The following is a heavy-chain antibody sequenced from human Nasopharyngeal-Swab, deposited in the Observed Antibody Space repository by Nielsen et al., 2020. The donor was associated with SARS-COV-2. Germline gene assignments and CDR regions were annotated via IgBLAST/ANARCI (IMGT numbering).Heavy chain of an antibody. CDR1: GFTFSSYA. D-gene: IGHD6-19*01. V-gene: IGHV3-23*01. J-gene: IGHJ4*02. CDR2: ISGSGGST. Sequence: GGSLRLSCAASGFTFSSYAMHWVRQAPGKGLEWVSAISGSGGSTYYADSVRGRFTISRDNSKNTLYLQMNSLRAEDTAVYYCAKEYSSGWYFPGYWGQGTLVTVSS. CDR3: AKEYSSGWYFPGY.